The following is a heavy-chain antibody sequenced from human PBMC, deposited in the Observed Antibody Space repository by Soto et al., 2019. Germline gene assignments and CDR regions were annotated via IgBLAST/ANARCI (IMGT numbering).Heavy chain of an antibody. D-gene: IGHD5-12*01. Sequence: EVQLVESGRDLVQPGGSLRLSCAASGFAFSGYWMSWVRQAPGKGLEGVANIKQDGSETYYVDSVKGRFTISRDNAKNSLYLQMTSLRVEDTAVYYCARETSVDAYWGQGTLVTVSS. CDR2: IKQDGSET. J-gene: IGHJ4*02. V-gene: IGHV3-7*01. CDR3: ARETSVDAY. CDR1: GFAFSGYW.